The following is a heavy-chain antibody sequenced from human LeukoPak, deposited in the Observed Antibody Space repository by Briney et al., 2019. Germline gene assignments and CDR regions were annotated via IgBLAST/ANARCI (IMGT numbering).Heavy chain of an antibody. J-gene: IGHJ4*02. CDR2: ISGSGGST. Sequence: GSLRLSCAASGFTFSSYAMSWVRQAPGKGLEWVSAISGSGGSTYYADSVKGRFTISRDNSKNTLYLQMNSLRAEDTAVYYCATSTGYTSGWYGVYFDYWGQGTLVTVSS. D-gene: IGHD6-19*01. CDR1: GFTFSSYA. CDR3: ATSTGYTSGWYGVYFDY. V-gene: IGHV3-23*01.